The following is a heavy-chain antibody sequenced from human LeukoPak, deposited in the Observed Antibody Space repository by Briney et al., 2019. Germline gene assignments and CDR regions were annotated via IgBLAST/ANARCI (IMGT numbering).Heavy chain of an antibody. CDR1: GFTFDDYA. CDR2: ISWNSGSI. J-gene: IGHJ4*02. D-gene: IGHD5-18*01. CDR3: AKDGGYSYGILDY. V-gene: IGHV3-9*01. Sequence: GGSLRLSCAASGFTFDDYAMHWVRQALGKGLEWVSGISWNSGSIGYADSVKGRFTISRDNAKNSLYLQMNSLRAEDTALYYCAKDGGYSYGILDYWGQGTLVTVSS.